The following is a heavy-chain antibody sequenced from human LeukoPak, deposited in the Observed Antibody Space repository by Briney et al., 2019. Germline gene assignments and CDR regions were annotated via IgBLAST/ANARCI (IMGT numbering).Heavy chain of an antibody. CDR3: AKSQAASSGWYYFDY. V-gene: IGHV3-13*04. J-gene: IGHJ4*02. Sequence: GESLKISCAASGFTFSSYDMHWVRQATGKGLEWVSAIGTAGDTYYPGSVKGRFTISRENAKNSLYLQMNSLRAGDTAVYYCAKSQAASSGWYYFDYWGQGTLVTVSS. CDR1: GFTFSSYD. D-gene: IGHD6-19*01. CDR2: IGTAGDT.